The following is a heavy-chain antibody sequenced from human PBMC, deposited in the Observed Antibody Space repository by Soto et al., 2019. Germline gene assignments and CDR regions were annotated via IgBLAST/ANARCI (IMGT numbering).Heavy chain of an antibody. CDR3: ARVGEDSAGSNDAFDI. D-gene: IGHD2-15*01. Sequence: QVHLQESGPGLVKPSGTLSLTCAVSSGSISSSNWWSWVRQPPGKGLEWIGEIYHSGSTNYNPSLKSRVTISVDKSKNQFSLKLSSVTAADTAVYYCARVGEDSAGSNDAFDIWGQGTMVTVSS. J-gene: IGHJ3*02. CDR2: IYHSGST. CDR1: SGSISSSNW. V-gene: IGHV4-4*02.